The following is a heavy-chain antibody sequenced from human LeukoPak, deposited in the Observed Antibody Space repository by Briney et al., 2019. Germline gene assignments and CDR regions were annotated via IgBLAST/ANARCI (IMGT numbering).Heavy chain of an antibody. CDR1: GGTFSSYA. V-gene: IGHV1-69*13. CDR2: IIPIFGTA. CDR3: AREEGYCSGGSCYSAYYYGMDV. D-gene: IGHD2-15*01. Sequence: SVKVSCKASGGTFSSYAISWVRQAPGQGLKWMGGIIPIFGTANYAQKFQGRVTITADESTSTAYMELSSLRSEDTAVYYCAREEGYCSGGSCYSAYYYGMDVWGKGTTVTVSS. J-gene: IGHJ6*04.